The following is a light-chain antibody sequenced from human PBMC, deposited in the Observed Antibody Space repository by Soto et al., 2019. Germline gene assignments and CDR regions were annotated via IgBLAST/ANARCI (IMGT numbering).Light chain of an antibody. CDR2: WAS. CDR3: QQYYSSPPVT. J-gene: IGKJ3*01. V-gene: IGKV4-1*01. Sequence: DIVMTQSPDSLAVSLGERATINCKSSQSVLYSSNNKNYLAWYQQKPGQPPKLLIYWASTRDSGVPDRFSGSGSWTDFTLTISSLQAKDVAVYYCQQYYSSPPVTFGPGTIVDIK. CDR1: QSVLYSSNNKNY.